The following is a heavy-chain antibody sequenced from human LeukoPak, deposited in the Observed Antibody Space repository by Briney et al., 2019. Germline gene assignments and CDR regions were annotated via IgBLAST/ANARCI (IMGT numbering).Heavy chain of an antibody. V-gene: IGHV4-59*01. Sequence: PSETLSLTCTVSGGSISSYYWSWIRQPPGKGLEWIGYIYYSGSTNYNPSLKSRVTISVDTSKNQFSLKLSSVTAADTAVYYCARSGVWSGYAFVEYYFDYWGQGTLVTVSS. D-gene: IGHD3-3*01. CDR2: IYYSGST. CDR3: ARSGVWSGYAFVEYYFDY. J-gene: IGHJ4*02. CDR1: GGSISSYY.